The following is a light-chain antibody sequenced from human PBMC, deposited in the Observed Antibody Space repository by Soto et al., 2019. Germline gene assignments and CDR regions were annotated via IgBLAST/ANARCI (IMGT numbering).Light chain of an antibody. CDR1: QSVSRN. CDR2: GAS. J-gene: IGKJ3*01. Sequence: EIVVTQSPGILSVSPGERATLSCRASQSVSRNLAWYQQKPSQAPTLLIYGASTRATGIPARFTGSGSGTEFTLTISSLQSEDFAVYYCQEYSKWPLFTFGPGTKVDIK. CDR3: QEYSKWPLFT. V-gene: IGKV3-15*01.